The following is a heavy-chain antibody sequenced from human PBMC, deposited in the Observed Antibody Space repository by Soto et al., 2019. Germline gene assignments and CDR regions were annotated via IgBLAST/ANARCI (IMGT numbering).Heavy chain of an antibody. J-gene: IGHJ5*02. CDR2: IYSSGST. V-gene: IGHV4-31*03. Sequence: SETLSLTCIVSGVSISSGDDYWSWIRQPPGKGLEWIGYIYSSGSTYCNPSLKSRVTMSVDTSRNQFSLKVNSVAAVGTAVYYSAGSLGVAVAGPVNTWGQGTQGTDAS. CDR1: GVSISSGDDY. CDR3: AGSLGVAVAGPVNT. D-gene: IGHD6-13*01.